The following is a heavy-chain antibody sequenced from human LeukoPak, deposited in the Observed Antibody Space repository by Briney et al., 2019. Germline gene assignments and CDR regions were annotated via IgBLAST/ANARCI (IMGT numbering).Heavy chain of an antibody. CDR3: ARDLGIVLMVYAFDY. CDR2: ISSSSSYI. D-gene: IGHD2-8*01. Sequence: GGSLRLSCSASGFTFSSYSMNWVPQAPGKGRVWVSSISSSSSYIYYADSVKGRFTTSRDNAKNSLYLQMNSLRAEDTAVYYCARDLGIVLMVYAFDYWGQGTLVTVSS. J-gene: IGHJ4*02. V-gene: IGHV3-21*01. CDR1: GFTFSSYS.